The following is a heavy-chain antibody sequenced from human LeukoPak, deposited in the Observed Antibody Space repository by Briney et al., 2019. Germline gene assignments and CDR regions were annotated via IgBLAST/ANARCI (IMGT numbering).Heavy chain of an antibody. Sequence: GGSLRLSCAASGFTFSSYWMNWARQAPGKGLEWVASINHNGNVNYYVDSVKGRFTISRDNAKNSLYLQMNSLRAEDTAVYYCARDNAAVPGGDYWGQGTLVTVSS. CDR1: GFTFSSYW. V-gene: IGHV3-7*01. CDR2: INHNGNVN. D-gene: IGHD6-19*01. J-gene: IGHJ4*02. CDR3: ARDNAAVPGGDY.